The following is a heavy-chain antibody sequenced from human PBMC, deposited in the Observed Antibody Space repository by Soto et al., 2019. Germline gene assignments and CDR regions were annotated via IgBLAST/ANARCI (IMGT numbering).Heavy chain of an antibody. CDR2: INPNSGGT. Sequence: ASVKVSCKASGYTFTGYYMHWVRQAPGQGLEWMGWINPNSGGTNYAQKFQGWVTMTRDTSISTAYMELSRLRSDDTAVYYCAREVTGVGGAAGPVSAVWGQRPTVPV. CDR3: AREVTGVGGAAGPVSAV. V-gene: IGHV1-2*04. D-gene: IGHD3-10*01. CDR1: GYTFTGYY. J-gene: IGHJ6*02.